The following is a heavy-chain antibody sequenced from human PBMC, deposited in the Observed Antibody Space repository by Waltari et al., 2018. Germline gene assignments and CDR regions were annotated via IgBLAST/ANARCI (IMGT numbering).Heavy chain of an antibody. V-gene: IGHV5-51*03. CDR2: IYPGDSDI. CDR1: GYSFTNYW. CDR3: AKLNDSNAYYRGFDY. Sequence: EVQLVQSGAEVKKPGESLKISCKGSGYSFTNYWIGWVRQMSGKGLEWMGIIYPGDSDITYSPSFQGQVTISADKSISTAYLQWSSLKASYTAIYYCAKLNDSNAYYRGFDYWGQGTLVTVSS. D-gene: IGHD3-22*01. J-gene: IGHJ4*02.